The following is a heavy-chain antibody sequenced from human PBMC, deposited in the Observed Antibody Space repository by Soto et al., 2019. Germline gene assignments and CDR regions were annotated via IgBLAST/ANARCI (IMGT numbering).Heavy chain of an antibody. J-gene: IGHJ4*02. CDR1: SGSIRRNY. V-gene: IGHV4-59*01. CDR3: ARCRDGYNLAVNY. D-gene: IGHD1-1*01. Sequence: SETLSLTCTVSSGSIRRNYWSWIRQPPGKGLEWIGYIYSSRSNNYNPSVRSGSINYNPSLKSRVTISADTSRNQFSLKLSSVTAADTAVYYSARCRDGYNLAVNYWGPGTLLTLSS. CDR2: IYSSRSNNYNPSVRSGSI.